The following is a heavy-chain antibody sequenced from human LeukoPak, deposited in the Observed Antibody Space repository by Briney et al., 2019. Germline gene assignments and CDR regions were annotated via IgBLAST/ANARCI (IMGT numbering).Heavy chain of an antibody. CDR3: AGLVGRYSSGLYYYYFGY. D-gene: IGHD3-22*01. CDR2: MYLSGTT. V-gene: IGHV4-4*02. CDR1: GDSINSVDM. J-gene: IGHJ4*02. Sequence: SGTLSLTCTVSGDSINSVDMWSWVRQPPGKGLEWIGEMYLSGTTHSNPSVKSRVPISIDKSKNQFFLNLSSVTAADTAVYYCAGLVGRYSSGLYYYYFGYWGQGTLVTVSS.